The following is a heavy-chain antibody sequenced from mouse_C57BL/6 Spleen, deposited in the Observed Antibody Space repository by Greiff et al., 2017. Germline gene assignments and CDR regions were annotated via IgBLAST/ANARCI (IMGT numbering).Heavy chain of an antibody. D-gene: IGHD2-4*01. J-gene: IGHJ3*01. Sequence: EVKLMESEGGLVQPGSSMKLSCTASGFTFSDYYMAWVRQVPEKGLEWVANINYDGSSTYYLDSLKSRFIISRDNAKNILYLQMSSLKSEDTATYYCAREGDYDREMAYWGQGTLVTVSA. V-gene: IGHV5-16*01. CDR1: GFTFSDYY. CDR2: INYDGSST. CDR3: AREGDYDREMAY.